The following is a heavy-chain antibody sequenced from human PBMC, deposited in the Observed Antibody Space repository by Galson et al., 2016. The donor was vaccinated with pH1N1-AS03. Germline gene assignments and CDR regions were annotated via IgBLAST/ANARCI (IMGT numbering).Heavy chain of an antibody. CDR2: ISGSGGST. CDR1: GFTFSNYA. Sequence: SLRLPCAASGFTFSNYAMTWVRQALGKGLEWVSSISGSGGSTNSTDSVRDRFSISRDNSKNTLFLQMNRLRADDTAVYYCAKKFYYDSSGHHLDVADVWGQGTAVTVSS. D-gene: IGHD3-22*01. CDR3: AKKFYYDSSGHHLDVADV. V-gene: IGHV3-23*01. J-gene: IGHJ3*01.